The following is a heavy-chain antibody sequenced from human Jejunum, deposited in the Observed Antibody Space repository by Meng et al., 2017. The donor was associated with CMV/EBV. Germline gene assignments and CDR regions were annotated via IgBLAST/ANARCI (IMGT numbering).Heavy chain of an antibody. Sequence: HITVKESGPTRVKPTPTLQRTCSFSGFSLTTTGMGVGWIRQPPGKALEWLALILWDDDRLYNPSLKTRVTITKDMSTNQVVLTMTNMDPADTGTYYCARGGPVFDFWGQGALVTVSS. CDR2: ILWDDDR. J-gene: IGHJ4*02. CDR3: ARGGPVFDF. CDR1: GFSLTTTGMG. V-gene: IGHV2-5*02.